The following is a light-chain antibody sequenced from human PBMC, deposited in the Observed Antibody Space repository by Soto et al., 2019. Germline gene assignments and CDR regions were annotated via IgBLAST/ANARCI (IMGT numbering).Light chain of an antibody. Sequence: QAVVTQEPSLTVSPGGTVTLNCGSNTGAVTSGHYPYWFQQKPGQAPRTLIYDTNNKHSWTPARFSGSLLGGKAALTLSGAQSEDEADYYCLLSYSGARVFGGGTKVTVL. CDR1: TGAVTSGHY. CDR3: LLSYSGARV. V-gene: IGLV7-46*01. J-gene: IGLJ3*02. CDR2: DTN.